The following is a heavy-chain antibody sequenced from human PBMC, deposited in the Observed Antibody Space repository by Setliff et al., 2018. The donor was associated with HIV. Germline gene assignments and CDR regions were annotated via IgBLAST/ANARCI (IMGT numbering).Heavy chain of an antibody. CDR1: GGSISSYY. Sequence: SETLSLTCTVSGGSISSYYWSWIRPPAGKGLEWIGRIYTSGSTNYNPSLKSRVTMSVDTSKNQFSLKLSSVTAADTAVYYCARVSIAASGPLNWFDTWGQGALVTVSS. D-gene: IGHD6-13*01. CDR2: IYTSGST. J-gene: IGHJ5*02. CDR3: ARVSIAASGPLNWFDT. V-gene: IGHV4-4*07.